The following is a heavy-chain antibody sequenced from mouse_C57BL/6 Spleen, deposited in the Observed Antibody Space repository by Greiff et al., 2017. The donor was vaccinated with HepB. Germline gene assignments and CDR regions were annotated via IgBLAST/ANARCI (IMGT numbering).Heavy chain of an antibody. CDR3: ARHPYYYGSSYSYAMDY. V-gene: IGHV1-62-2*01. CDR2: FYPGSGSI. D-gene: IGHD1-1*01. Sequence: VQLQQSGAELVKPGASVKLSCKASGYTFTEYTIHWVKQRSGQGLEWIGWFYPGSGSIKYNEKFKDKATLTADKSSSTVYMELSRLTSEDSAVYVCARHPYYYGSSYSYAMDYWGQGTSVTVSS. CDR1: GYTFTEYT. J-gene: IGHJ4*01.